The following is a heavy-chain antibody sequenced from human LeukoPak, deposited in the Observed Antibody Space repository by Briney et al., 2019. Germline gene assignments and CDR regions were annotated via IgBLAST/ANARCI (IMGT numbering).Heavy chain of an antibody. J-gene: IGHJ3*02. CDR1: GGSTSSYY. Sequence: SETLSFTCTVSGGSTSSYYWSWIRQPPGKGLEWIGYIYYSGSTNYNPSLKSRVTISVDTSKNQFSLKLSSVTAADTAVYYCARDQGTGIPDAFDIWGQGTMVTVSS. D-gene: IGHD1-1*01. V-gene: IGHV4-59*01. CDR2: IYYSGST. CDR3: ARDQGTGIPDAFDI.